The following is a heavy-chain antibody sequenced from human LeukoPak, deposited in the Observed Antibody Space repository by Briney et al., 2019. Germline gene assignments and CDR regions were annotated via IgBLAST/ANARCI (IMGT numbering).Heavy chain of an antibody. V-gene: IGHV1-18*01. J-gene: IGHJ4*02. CDR1: GYSCTSYA. CDR2: ISTYNGNT. D-gene: IGHD3-3*01. CDR3: ARDRGPETADFWSDS. Sequence: ASVKVSCKASGYSCTSYAISWVRQAPGQGLEWVGWISTYNGNTNYAQELQGRVTMTTDTSTSTAYMELRSLRSDDTAVYYCARDRGPETADFWSDSWGQGTLVTVSS.